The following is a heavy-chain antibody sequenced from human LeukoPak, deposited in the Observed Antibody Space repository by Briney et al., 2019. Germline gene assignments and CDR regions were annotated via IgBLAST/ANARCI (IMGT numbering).Heavy chain of an antibody. CDR1: GFTFRTFS. V-gene: IGHV3-21*01. Sequence: GGSLGLSCEAPGFTFRTFSINGAARAQGRGWGGVSSLGGKRGYIYYADSVKGRFTISRDNAKNSLYLQINSLRAEDTAVYYCARDPGVGVTRDYFYYYMDVWGKGTTVTVSS. CDR2: LGGKRGYI. J-gene: IGHJ6*03. D-gene: IGHD1-26*01. CDR3: ARDPGVGVTRDYFYYYMDV.